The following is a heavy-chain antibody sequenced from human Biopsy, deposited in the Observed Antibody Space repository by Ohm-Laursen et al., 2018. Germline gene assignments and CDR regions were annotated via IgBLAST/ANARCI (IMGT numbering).Heavy chain of an antibody. CDR1: GGSFSGYY. V-gene: IGHV4-59*07. D-gene: IGHD3-3*01. CDR3: ARARIKTSGVLIPETYYFDS. CDR2: ISGSSNT. J-gene: IGHJ4*02. Sequence: SDTLSLTCTVSGGSFSGYYWSWIRQPPGKGLEWIGYISGSSNTNYNPSLKSRVTLSTDTSETQFSLRMNSVTAADTAVYYCARARIKTSGVLIPETYYFDSWGQGTLVTVSS.